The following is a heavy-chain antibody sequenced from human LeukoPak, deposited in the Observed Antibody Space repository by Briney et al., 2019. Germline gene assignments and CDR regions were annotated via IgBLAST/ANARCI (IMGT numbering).Heavy chain of an antibody. CDR1: GFTVSSNY. J-gene: IGHJ4*02. CDR3: ARALYEFCSGGSCYSYYFDY. D-gene: IGHD2-15*01. Sequence: GGSLRLSCAASGFTVSSNYMSWVRQAPGKGLEWVSVIYRGGSTYYGDSVKGRFSISRDNSKNTLYLQMNSLRAEDTAVYYCARALYEFCSGGSCYSYYFDYWGQGTLVTVFS. V-gene: IGHV3-53*01. CDR2: IYRGGST.